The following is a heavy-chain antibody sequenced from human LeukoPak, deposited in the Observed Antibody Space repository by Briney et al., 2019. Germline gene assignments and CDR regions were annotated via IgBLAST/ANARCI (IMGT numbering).Heavy chain of an antibody. CDR3: AREPDGDYGRYAFDL. V-gene: IGHV3-33*01. CDR2: IWNDGINK. Sequence: GGSLRLSCAASGFSFNTFAMHWVREAPGKGLQPVAVIWNDGINKYYADSVKGRFTVSRDNSNNMVNLQINSLRAEGTGFYYCAREPDGDYGRYAFDLWGQGTMVTLSS. D-gene: IGHD4-17*01. CDR1: GFSFNTFA. J-gene: IGHJ3*01.